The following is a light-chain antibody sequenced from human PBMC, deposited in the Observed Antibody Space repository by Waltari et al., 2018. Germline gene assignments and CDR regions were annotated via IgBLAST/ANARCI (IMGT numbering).Light chain of an antibody. CDR2: NDN. J-gene: IGLJ3*02. V-gene: IGLV1-44*01. CDR3: AVWDDSLGGV. CDR1: NPNIVGHS. Sequence: QSVLTQPPSISGTPGQRVPISCSGSNPNIVGHSANWYQQPPGTAPKLLMYNDNQGPSGGPDRFSASKSGTSASLAITGLQSEDEAHYYCAVWDDSLGGVFGGGTKLTVL.